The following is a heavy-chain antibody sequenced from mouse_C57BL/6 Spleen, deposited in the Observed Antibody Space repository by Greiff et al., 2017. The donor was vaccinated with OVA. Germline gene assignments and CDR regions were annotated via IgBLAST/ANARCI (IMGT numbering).Heavy chain of an antibody. CDR2: ISYDGSN. Sequence: EVQLQQSGPGLVKPSQSLSLTCSVTGYSITSGYYWNWIRQFPGNKLEWMGYISYDGSNNYNPSLKNRISITRDTSKNQFFLKLNSVTTEDTATYYCARRHDGYPYYYAMDYWGQGTSVTVSS. D-gene: IGHD2-3*01. V-gene: IGHV3-6*01. J-gene: IGHJ4*01. CDR1: GYSITSGYY. CDR3: ARRHDGYPYYYAMDY.